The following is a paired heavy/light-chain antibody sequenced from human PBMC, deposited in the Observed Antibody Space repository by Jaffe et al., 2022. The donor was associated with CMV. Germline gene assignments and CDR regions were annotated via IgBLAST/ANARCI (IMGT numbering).Light chain of an antibody. Sequence: DIVMTQSPDSLAVSLGERATINCKSSQSVLSSSNNRNYLAWYQQKPGQPPKLLIYWASIRESGVPDRFSGSGSGTDFTLTISSLQAEDVAVYYCHQHYNIPPYMYTFGQGTKLEI. V-gene: IGKV4-1*01. CDR2: WAS. J-gene: IGKJ2*01. CDR3: HQHYNIPPYMYT. CDR1: QSVLSSSNNRNY.
Heavy chain of an antibody. CDR1: GFTVNNAW. J-gene: IGHJ4*02. D-gene: IGHD6-19*01. V-gene: IGHV3-15*01. CDR2: IKSKTNGGTT. CDR3: TTPGSGGWHAVN. Sequence: EAQLVESGGGLVKPGGSLRLSCAASGFTVNNAWMSWVRQPPGKGLEWVGRIKSKTNGGTTDYAAPVKGRFTISRDDSKNTVYLQMNSLETEDTAVYYCTTPGSGGWHAVNWGQGTLVTVSS.